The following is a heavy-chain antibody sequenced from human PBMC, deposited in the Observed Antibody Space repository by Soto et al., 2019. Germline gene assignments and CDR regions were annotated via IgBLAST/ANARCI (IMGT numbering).Heavy chain of an antibody. J-gene: IGHJ6*02. D-gene: IGHD3-16*01. CDR2: MNPNSGNT. CDR1: GYTFTSYD. CDR3: ARSRDDYVWIYYYYYGMDV. Sequence: VASVKVSCKASGYTFTSYDINWVRQATGQGLEWMGWMNPNSGNTGYAQKFQGRVTMTRYTSISTAYMELSSLRSEDTAVYYCARSRDDYVWIYYYYYGMDVWGQGTTVTVSS. V-gene: IGHV1-8*01.